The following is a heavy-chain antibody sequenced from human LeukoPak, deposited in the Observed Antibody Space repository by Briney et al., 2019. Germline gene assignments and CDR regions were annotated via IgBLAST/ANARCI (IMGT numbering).Heavy chain of an antibody. J-gene: IGHJ3*02. CDR1: DDSITIYY. CDR2: IDHTGTT. V-gene: IGHV4-59*01. Sequence: SETLSLTCSVSDDSITIYYWTWIRQPPGKGLEWIGYIDHTGTTNYNPSLNSRVTISRDTSKNQFSLKLSSVTAADTAVYYSARGNDISDAFDIWGQGTMVTVSS. D-gene: IGHD3-9*01. CDR3: ARGNDISDAFDI.